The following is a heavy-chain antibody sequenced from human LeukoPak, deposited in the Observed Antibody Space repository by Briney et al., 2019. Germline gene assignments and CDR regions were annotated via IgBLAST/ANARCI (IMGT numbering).Heavy chain of an antibody. J-gene: IGHJ4*02. V-gene: IGHV3-53*01. CDR1: GFDVNDNF. CDR2: IYASGGA. CDR3: VRRHDY. Sequence: GGSLRLSYVASGFDVNDNFMLWIRQPPGRGLEWISIIYASGGAFHSESVKGRFSAFRDTSKNTIFLQMNNLRAADTAMYYCVRRHDYWGQGTLVTVSS.